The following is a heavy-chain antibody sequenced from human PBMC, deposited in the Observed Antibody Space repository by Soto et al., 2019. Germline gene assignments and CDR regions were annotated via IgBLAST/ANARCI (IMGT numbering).Heavy chain of an antibody. CDR2: IYTSGST. D-gene: IGHD3-10*01. CDR1: GGSISSYY. Sequence: SESLSLTCTVSGGSISSYYWSCIRQPAGKGLEWIGRIYTSGSTNYNPSLKSRVTMSVDTSKNQFSLKLSSVTAADTAVYYCAREDPYYYGSGQFDYRGQGNLVTVSS. CDR3: AREDPYYYGSGQFDY. V-gene: IGHV4-4*07. J-gene: IGHJ4*02.